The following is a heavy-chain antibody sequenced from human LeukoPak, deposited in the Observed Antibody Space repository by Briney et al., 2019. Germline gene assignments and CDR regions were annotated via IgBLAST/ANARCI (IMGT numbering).Heavy chain of an antibody. Sequence: SETLSLTCTVPGGSISSYYWRWIRQPPEKGLEWIGYIYYSGSTNYNPSLKSRVTMSVDTSKNQFSLNLTSVSAADTAVYYCVGGHQWLAFVSWGQGALVTVSS. J-gene: IGHJ4*02. CDR2: IYYSGST. D-gene: IGHD6-19*01. CDR3: VGGHQWLAFVS. CDR1: GGSISSYY. V-gene: IGHV4-59*08.